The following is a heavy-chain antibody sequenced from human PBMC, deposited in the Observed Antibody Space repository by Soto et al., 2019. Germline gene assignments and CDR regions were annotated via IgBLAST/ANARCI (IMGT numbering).Heavy chain of an antibody. V-gene: IGHV1-69*01. CDR2: IIPIFGTA. D-gene: IGHD3-10*01. CDR1: GGTFSSYA. CDR3: ARDQPPYYYGSGSYHWFDP. Sequence: QVQLVQSGAEVKKPGSSVKVSCKASGGTFSSYAISWVRQAPGQGLEWMGGIIPIFGTANYAQKFQGRVTTTADESTSTAYMELSSLRSEDTAVYYCARDQPPYYYGSGSYHWFDPWGQGTLVTVSS. J-gene: IGHJ5*02.